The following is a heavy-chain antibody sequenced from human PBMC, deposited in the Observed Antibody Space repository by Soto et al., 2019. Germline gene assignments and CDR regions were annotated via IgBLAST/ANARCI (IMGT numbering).Heavy chain of an antibody. V-gene: IGHV4-34*01. J-gene: IGHJ6*02. CDR2: INHSGST. D-gene: IGHD2-21*01. Sequence: SETLSLTCAVYGGSFSGYYWSWIRQPPGKGLEWIGEINHSGSTNYNPSLKSRVTISVDTSKNQSSLKLSSVTAADTAVYYCARFLVDSYYYYYGMDVWGQGTTVTVSS. CDR3: ARFLVDSYYYYYGMDV. CDR1: GGSFSGYY.